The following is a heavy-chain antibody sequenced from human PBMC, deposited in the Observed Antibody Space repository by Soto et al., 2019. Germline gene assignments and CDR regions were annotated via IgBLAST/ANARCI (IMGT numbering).Heavy chain of an antibody. D-gene: IGHD5-12*01. Sequence: QVQLAQSGAEVKKAGASGKVSCKASGYTFTGYYMHWVRQAPGQGLEWMGWINPNSGGTNYAQKFQGWVTMTRDTSISTAYMELSRLRSDDTAVYYCARDRHGGGYSGYDPAQVHHDRTLGFDPCRQGTLVTVSS. CDR1: GYTFTGYY. CDR2: INPNSGGT. CDR3: ARDRHGGGYSGYDPAQVHHDRTLGFDP. V-gene: IGHV1-2*04. J-gene: IGHJ5*02.